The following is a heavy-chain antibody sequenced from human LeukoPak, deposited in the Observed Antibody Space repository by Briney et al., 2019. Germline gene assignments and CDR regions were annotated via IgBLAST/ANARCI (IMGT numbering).Heavy chain of an antibody. D-gene: IGHD3-16*01. CDR2: INHSGST. CDR1: GGSFSGYY. V-gene: IGHV4-34*01. CDR3: ARGGDPEADY. J-gene: IGHJ4*02. Sequence: SETLSLTCAVYGGSFSGYYWSWIRQPPGKGLEWIGEINHSGSTNYNPSLKSRVTISVDTSENQFSLKLSSVTAADTAVYYCARGGDPEADYWGQGTLVTVSS.